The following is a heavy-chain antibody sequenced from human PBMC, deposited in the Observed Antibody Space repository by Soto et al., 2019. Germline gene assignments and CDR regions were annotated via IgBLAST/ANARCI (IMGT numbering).Heavy chain of an antibody. V-gene: IGHV1-69*01. CDR3: ARDGVHYYDSSGPRAGAFDI. Sequence: QVQLVQSGAEVKKPGSSVKVSCKASGGTFSSYAISWVRQAPGQGLGWLGGLFPIFGTANYAQKFQGRVTITADESTSTAYMELSSLRSEDTAVYYCARDGVHYYDSSGPRAGAFDIWGQGTMVTVSS. CDR1: GGTFSSYA. J-gene: IGHJ3*02. CDR2: LFPIFGTA. D-gene: IGHD3-22*01.